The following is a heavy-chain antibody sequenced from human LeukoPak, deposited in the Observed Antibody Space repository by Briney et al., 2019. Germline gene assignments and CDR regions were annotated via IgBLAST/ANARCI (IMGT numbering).Heavy chain of an antibody. J-gene: IGHJ3*02. CDR3: ARGVLNGDDAFDI. CDR1: GGSISSYY. Sequence: PSETLSLTCTVSGGSISSYYWSWIRQPPGKGLEWIGYIYYSGSTNHNPSLKSRVTISVDTSKNQFSLKLSSVTAADTAVYYCARGVLNGDDAFDIWGQGTMVTVSS. V-gene: IGHV4-59*01. CDR2: IYYSGST. D-gene: IGHD4-17*01.